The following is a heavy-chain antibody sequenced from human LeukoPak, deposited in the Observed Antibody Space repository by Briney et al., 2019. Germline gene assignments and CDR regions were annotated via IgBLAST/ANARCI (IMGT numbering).Heavy chain of an antibody. Sequence: KPGGSLRLSCAASGFTFSDHYMSWNRQAPGRGLEWVSYISASGDTIYYADSVKGRFTISRDNARNSLYLQMSSLRAEDTAVYYCAARSVASNPEAYWGQGTLVTVSS. D-gene: IGHD5-24*01. CDR2: ISASGDTI. J-gene: IGHJ4*02. V-gene: IGHV3-11*01. CDR1: GFTFSDHY. CDR3: AARSVASNPEAY.